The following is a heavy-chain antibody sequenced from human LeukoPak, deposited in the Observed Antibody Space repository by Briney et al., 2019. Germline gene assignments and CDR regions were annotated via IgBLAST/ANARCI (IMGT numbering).Heavy chain of an antibody. Sequence: SETLSLTCTVSGGSISSYYWSWIRQPPAKGLEWIGYIYYSGSTNYNPSLKSRVTISVDTSKNQFSLKLSSVTAADTAVYYCARSPTYGGYPANFDYWGQGTLVTVSS. D-gene: IGHD5-12*01. CDR3: ARSPTYGGYPANFDY. CDR1: GGSISSYY. V-gene: IGHV4-59*01. CDR2: IYYSGST. J-gene: IGHJ4*02.